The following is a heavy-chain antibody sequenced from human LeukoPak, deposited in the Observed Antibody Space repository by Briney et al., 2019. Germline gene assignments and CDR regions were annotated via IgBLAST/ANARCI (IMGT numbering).Heavy chain of an antibody. D-gene: IGHD2-15*01. Sequence: GGSLRLSCAASGFTFSNYWMHWVHQTPGKGLVWVARINSDGSSTSYADSVKGRFTISRDNTKNTLYLQMNSLRAEDTAVYYCARVATGEGGSCYDCYGMDVWGQGTTVTVSS. CDR2: INSDGSST. CDR3: ARVATGEGGSCYDCYGMDV. V-gene: IGHV3-74*01. CDR1: GFTFSNYW. J-gene: IGHJ6*02.